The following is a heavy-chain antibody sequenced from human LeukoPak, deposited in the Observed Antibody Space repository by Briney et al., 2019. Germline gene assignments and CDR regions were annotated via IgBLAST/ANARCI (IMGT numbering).Heavy chain of an antibody. CDR1: GFTFSDYY. D-gene: IGHD6-6*01. Sequence: GGSPRLSCAASGFTFSDYYMSWIRQAPGKGLEWVSYISSSGSTIYYADSVKGRFTISRDNAKNSLYLQMNSLRAEDTAVYYCASRVSSSSSYDYWGQGTLVTVSS. CDR2: ISSSGSTI. J-gene: IGHJ4*02. V-gene: IGHV3-11*01. CDR3: ASRVSSSSSYDY.